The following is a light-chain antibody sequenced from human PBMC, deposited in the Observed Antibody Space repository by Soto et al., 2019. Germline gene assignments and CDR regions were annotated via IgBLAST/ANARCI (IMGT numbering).Light chain of an antibody. CDR2: GNS. CDR1: NSNIGAGYD. CDR3: QSYGDSLSGYV. J-gene: IGLJ1*01. Sequence: QSALTQPPSVSGAPGQRVTISCTGSNSNIGAGYDVHWYQQLPGTAPKLLIYGNSNRPSGVPDRFSGYKSGTSASLTITGLQAEDEADYYCQSYGDSLSGYVFGTGTKVTVL. V-gene: IGLV1-40*01.